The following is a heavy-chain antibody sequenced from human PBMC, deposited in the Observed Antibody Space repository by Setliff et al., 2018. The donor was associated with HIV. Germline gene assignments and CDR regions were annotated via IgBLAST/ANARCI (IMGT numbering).Heavy chain of an antibody. Sequence: GSLRLSCVTSGFTFSSYAMSWVRQAPGKGLEWVSGISGSGANTYYADSVKGRLTISRDNSKSMLYLQMNSLRAEDAAVYYCAKDQQQQLVLGSYYYYYYGMDVWGQGTTVTVSS. D-gene: IGHD6-13*01. CDR2: ISGSGANT. CDR3: AKDQQQQLVLGSYYYYYYGMDV. CDR1: GFTFSSYA. J-gene: IGHJ6*02. V-gene: IGHV3-23*01.